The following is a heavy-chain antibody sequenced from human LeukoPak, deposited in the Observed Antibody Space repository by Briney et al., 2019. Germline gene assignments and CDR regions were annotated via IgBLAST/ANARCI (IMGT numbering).Heavy chain of an antibody. Sequence: HPGGSLRLSCAASGFTVSSNYMSWVRQAPGKGLEWVSVIYSGGSTYYADSVKGRFTISRDNSKNTLYLQMNSLRAEDTAVYYCARTTPDYGDPNYYFDYWGQGTLVTVSS. V-gene: IGHV3-53*01. CDR1: GFTVSSNY. CDR3: ARTTPDYGDPNYYFDY. D-gene: IGHD4-17*01. CDR2: IYSGGST. J-gene: IGHJ4*02.